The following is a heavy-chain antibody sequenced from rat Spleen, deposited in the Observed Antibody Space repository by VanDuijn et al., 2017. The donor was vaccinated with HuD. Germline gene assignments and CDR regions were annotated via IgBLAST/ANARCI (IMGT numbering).Heavy chain of an antibody. CDR2: INYDGSST. V-gene: IGHV5-20*01. CDR1: GFTFDDYH. Sequence: EVQLVESGGGLVQPGRSLKLSCAASGFTFDDYHMAWVRQAPTKGLEWVASINYDGSSTYYRDSVKGRFTLSRDNAKSSLYLQMDSLRSEDTATYYCARQDYGGLGYFDYWGQGVMVTVSS. CDR3: ARQDYGGLGYFDY. J-gene: IGHJ2*01. D-gene: IGHD1-11*01.